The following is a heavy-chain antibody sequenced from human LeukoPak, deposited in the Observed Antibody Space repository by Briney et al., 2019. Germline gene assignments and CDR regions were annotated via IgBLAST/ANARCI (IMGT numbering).Heavy chain of an antibody. CDR2: IYYSGPT. CDR1: GGSISSSTDY. D-gene: IGHD4-17*01. J-gene: IGHJ5*02. Sequence: PSETLSLTCTVSGGSISSSTDYWGWIRQPPGKGLEWIGTIYYSGPTYYNPSLKSRVTISVDKSKNQFSLKLSSVTAADTAVYYCARAGDQRTWGQGTLVTVSS. CDR3: ARAGDQRT. V-gene: IGHV4-39*07.